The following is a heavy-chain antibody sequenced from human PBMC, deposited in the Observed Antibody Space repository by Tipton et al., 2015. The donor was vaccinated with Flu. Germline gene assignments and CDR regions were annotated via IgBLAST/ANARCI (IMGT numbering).Heavy chain of an antibody. CDR1: GLTFSSYG. CDR2: ISAGATYI. CDR3: ARDGGGRGDSAFDI. J-gene: IGHJ3*02. D-gene: IGHD2-21*02. V-gene: IGHV3-23*01. Sequence: SLRLSCAASGLTFSSYGMSWVRQAPGKGLEWVSSISAGATYIYYADSVKGRFTVSRDNSKNTLSLQMNSLRAEDTAVYFCARDGGGRGDSAFDIWGQGTKVTVSP.